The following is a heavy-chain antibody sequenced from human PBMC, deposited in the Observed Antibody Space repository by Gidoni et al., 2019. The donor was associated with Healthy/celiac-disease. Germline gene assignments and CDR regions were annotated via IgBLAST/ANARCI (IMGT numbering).Heavy chain of an antibody. CDR1: GGSISSYY. D-gene: IGHD2-2*02. J-gene: IGHJ3*02. CDR2: IYYSGST. Sequence: QVQLQESGPGLVKPSETLSLTCTVSGGSISSYYWSWIRQPPGKGLEWIGYIYYSGSTNYNPSLKSRVTISVDTSKNQFSLKLSSVTAADTAVYYCARGCSSTSCYKVGDAFDIWGQGTMVTVSS. V-gene: IGHV4-59*01. CDR3: ARGCSSTSCYKVGDAFDI.